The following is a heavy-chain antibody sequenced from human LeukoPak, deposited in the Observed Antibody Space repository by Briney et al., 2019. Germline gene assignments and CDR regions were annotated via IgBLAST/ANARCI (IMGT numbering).Heavy chain of an antibody. CDR2: ISGSGGTT. Sequence: TGGSLRLSCAASGFTFRSYALSWVRQAPRKGLEWVSGISGSGGTTYHADSVKGRFTISRDNSKDTLYLQMNSLRAEDTAVYYCAKQTYFDFWSEFNARIANYHHYNYMYVWGKGTMVTVSS. D-gene: IGHD3-3*01. CDR3: AKQTYFDFWSEFNARIANYHHYNYMYV. CDR1: GFTFRSYA. V-gene: IGHV3-23*01. J-gene: IGHJ6*03.